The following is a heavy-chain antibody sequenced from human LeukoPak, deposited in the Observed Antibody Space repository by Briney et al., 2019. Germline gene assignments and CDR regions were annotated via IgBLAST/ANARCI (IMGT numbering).Heavy chain of an antibody. D-gene: IGHD3-16*01. CDR3: ARDSDVPFDY. CDR2: IKQDGSEK. CDR1: GFSFSSYS. Sequence: GGSLRLSCGASGFSFSSYSMNWVRQAPGKGLEWVANIKQDGSEKHYVDSVKGRFSISRDNAKNSLYLQMNSLRAEDTAVYYCARDSDVPFDYWGQGTLVTVSS. V-gene: IGHV3-7*01. J-gene: IGHJ4*02.